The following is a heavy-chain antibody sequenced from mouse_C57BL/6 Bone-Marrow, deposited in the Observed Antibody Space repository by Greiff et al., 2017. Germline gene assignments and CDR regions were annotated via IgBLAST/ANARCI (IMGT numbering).Heavy chain of an antibody. Sequence: EVQGVESGGGLVQPGGSLKLSCAASGFTFSDYYMYWVRQTPEKRLEWVAYISNGGGSTYYPDTVKGRFTISRDNAKNTLYLQMSRLKSESTTMYYCAIRGIGAWFAYWGQGTLVTVSA. CDR3: AIRGIGAWFAY. CDR2: ISNGGGST. J-gene: IGHJ3*01. V-gene: IGHV5-12*01. CDR1: GFTFSDYY. D-gene: IGHD2-14*01.